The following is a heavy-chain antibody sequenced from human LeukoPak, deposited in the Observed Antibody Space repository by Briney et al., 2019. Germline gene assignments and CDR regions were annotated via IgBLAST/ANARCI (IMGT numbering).Heavy chain of an antibody. CDR3: ARQGISTSQCFDN. CDR1: GGSISSSSYY. D-gene: IGHD2-21*01. J-gene: IGHJ4*02. Sequence: SETLSLTCTVSGGSISSSSYYWGWIRQPPGKGLEWIGSIYYSGNTYYNPSLKSRVTISVDTSKNQFSLKLSSVTAADTAVYYCARQGISTSQCFDNWGQGTLVTVSS. V-gene: IGHV4-39*01. CDR2: IYYSGNT.